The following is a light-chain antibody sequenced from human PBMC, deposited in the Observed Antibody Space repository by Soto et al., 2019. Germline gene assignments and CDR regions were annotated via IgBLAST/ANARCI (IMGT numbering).Light chain of an antibody. J-gene: IGKJ3*01. V-gene: IGKV3-20*01. CDR3: QQYGSSPFT. CDR1: QSVGSS. Sequence: DIVLTQSPGTLSLSPGERATLSCRASQSVGSSLAWYQQQPGQAPRLLIYGASSRATGIPDRFSGSGSGTDFTLTISRLEPEDFAVYYCQQYGSSPFTFGPGTKVDIK. CDR2: GAS.